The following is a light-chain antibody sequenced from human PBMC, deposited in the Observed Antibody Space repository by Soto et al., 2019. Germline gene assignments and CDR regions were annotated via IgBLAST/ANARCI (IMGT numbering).Light chain of an antibody. Sequence: QSVLTQPPSASGTPGQRVTISCSGSSPNIGSNIVNWYQQLPGTAPKLLIYGDNQRPSGVPDRFSGSKSGTSASLAIRGLQSEDEADYYCAAWDDSLNGAVFGGGTQLTVL. CDR2: GDN. J-gene: IGLJ7*01. CDR1: SPNIGSNI. CDR3: AAWDDSLNGAV. V-gene: IGLV1-44*01.